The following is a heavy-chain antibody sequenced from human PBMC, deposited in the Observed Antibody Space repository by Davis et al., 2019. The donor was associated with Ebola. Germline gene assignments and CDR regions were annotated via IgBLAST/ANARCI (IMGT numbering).Heavy chain of an antibody. J-gene: IGHJ4*02. CDR3: ARTAAGTGPFDY. V-gene: IGHV3-21*04. CDR1: GFTFSSYG. CDR2: ISSSSSYI. Sequence: PGGSLRLSCAASGFTFSSYGMHWVRQAPGKGLEWVSSISSSSSYIYYADSVKGRFTISRDNAKNSLYLQMNSLRAEDTAVYYCARTAAGTGPFDYWGQGTLVTVSS. D-gene: IGHD6-13*01.